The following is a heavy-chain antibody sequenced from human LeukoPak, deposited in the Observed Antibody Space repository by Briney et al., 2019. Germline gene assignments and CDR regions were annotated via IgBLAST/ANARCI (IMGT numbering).Heavy chain of an antibody. CDR1: GFTFSSYA. Sequence: GGSLRLSCAASGFTFSSYAMSWVRQAPGKGLEWVSAISGSGGSTYYADSVKGRFTISRDNSNNTLHLQMNSLRADDTAIYYCAKDATPLTTVVTGGDYWGQGTLVTVSS. J-gene: IGHJ4*02. V-gene: IGHV3-23*01. CDR3: AKDATPLTTVVTGGDY. CDR2: ISGSGGST. D-gene: IGHD4-23*01.